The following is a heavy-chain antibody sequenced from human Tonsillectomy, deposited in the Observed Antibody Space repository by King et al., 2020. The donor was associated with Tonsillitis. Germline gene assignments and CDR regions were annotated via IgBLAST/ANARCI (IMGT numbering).Heavy chain of an antibody. D-gene: IGHD5-12*01. Sequence: QLQESGPGLVKPSGTLSLTCAVSGGSISSSNWWSWVRQPPGKGLEWIVESYHSGSTNYNPSLKSRVTISVDKSKNQFSLMLSSVTAADTAVNYLSRILGGYDLIPYYAYGMDVWGQGTTVTVSS. J-gene: IGHJ6*02. CDR3: SRILGGYDLIPYYAYGMDV. V-gene: IGHV4-4*02. CDR1: GGSISSSNW. CDR2: SYHSGST.